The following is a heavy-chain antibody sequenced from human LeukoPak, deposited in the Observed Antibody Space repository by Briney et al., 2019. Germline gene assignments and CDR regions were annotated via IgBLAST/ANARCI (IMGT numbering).Heavy chain of an antibody. CDR1: GYTFTSYY. CDR3: ARDGESKRTPYGMDV. J-gene: IGHJ6*02. V-gene: IGHV1-46*01. Sequence: VASVKVSCKASGYTFTSYYMHWVRQAPGQGLEWMGIINPSGGSTSYAQKFQGRVTMTRDTSTSTVYMELSSLRSEDTAVYYCARDGESKRTPYGMDVWGQGTTVTVSS. D-gene: IGHD3-3*01. CDR2: INPSGGST.